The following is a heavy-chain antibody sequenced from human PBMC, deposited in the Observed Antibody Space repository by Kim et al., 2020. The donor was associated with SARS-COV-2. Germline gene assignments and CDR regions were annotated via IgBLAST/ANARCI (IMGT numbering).Heavy chain of an antibody. V-gene: IGHV3-9*01. J-gene: IGHJ5*02. CDR1: GFTFDDYA. Sequence: GGSLRLSCAASGFTFDDYAMHWVRQAPGKGLEWVSGISWNSGSIGYADSVKGRFTISRDNAKNSLYLQMNSLRAEDTALYYCAKAALHDYYELGPNWFDP. D-gene: IGHD3-22*01. CDR3: AKAALHDYYELGPNWFDP. CDR2: ISWNSGSI.